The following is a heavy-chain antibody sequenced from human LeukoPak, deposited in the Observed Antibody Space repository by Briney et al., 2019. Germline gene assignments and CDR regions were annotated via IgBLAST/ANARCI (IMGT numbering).Heavy chain of an antibody. CDR1: GGSISSSSYY. CDR3: ARGYCSGGSCYSYYYYNYMDV. CDR2: IHYSGST. V-gene: IGHV4-39*07. J-gene: IGHJ6*03. Sequence: SSETLSLTCTVSGGSISSSSYYWGWIRQPPGRGLEWIGSIHYSGSTNYNPSLKSRVTISVDTSKNQFSLKLSSVTAADTAVYYCARGYCSGGSCYSYYYYNYMDVWGKGTTVTVSS. D-gene: IGHD2-15*01.